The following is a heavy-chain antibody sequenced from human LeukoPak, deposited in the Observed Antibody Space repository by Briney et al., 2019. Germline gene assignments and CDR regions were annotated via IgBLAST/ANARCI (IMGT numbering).Heavy chain of an antibody. V-gene: IGHV3-53*01. Sequence: GGSLRLSCAASGFTVSNNYMSWVRQAPGKGLEWVSIIYSGGSTYYADSVKGRFTISRDNSQNTLYLQMNSLRAEDTAVYYCTKDPNGDYVGAFDPWGQGTLVTVSS. CDR3: TKDPNGDYVGAFDP. CDR1: GFTVSNNY. D-gene: IGHD4-17*01. CDR2: IYSGGST. J-gene: IGHJ5*02.